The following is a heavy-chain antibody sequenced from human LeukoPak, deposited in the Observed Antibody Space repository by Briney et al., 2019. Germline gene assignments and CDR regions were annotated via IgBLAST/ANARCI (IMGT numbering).Heavy chain of an antibody. Sequence: PGGSLRLSCAASGFTFSSYWMSWVRQAPGKGLEWVANIKQDGSEKYYVDSVKGRFTISRDNAKNSLYLQMNSLRAEDTAVYYCARDRRLGPDYYGTLRQVADVWGQGTTVTVSS. CDR2: IKQDGSEK. CDR3: ARDRRLGPDYYGTLRQVADV. J-gene: IGHJ6*02. V-gene: IGHV3-7*01. CDR1: GFTFSSYW. D-gene: IGHD3-10*01.